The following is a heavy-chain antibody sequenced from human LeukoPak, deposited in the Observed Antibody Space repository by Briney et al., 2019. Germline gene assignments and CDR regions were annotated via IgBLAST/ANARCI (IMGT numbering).Heavy chain of an antibody. CDR1: GFTFSSYA. V-gene: IGHV3-30-3*01. Sequence: GGSLRLSCAASGFTFSSYAMHWVRQAPGKGLEWVAVISYDGSNKYYADSVKGRFTISRDNSKNTLYLQMNSLRAEDTAVYYCARESPESYSSSADYWGQGTLVTVSS. CDR2: ISYDGSNK. J-gene: IGHJ4*02. D-gene: IGHD6-13*01. CDR3: ARESPESYSSSADY.